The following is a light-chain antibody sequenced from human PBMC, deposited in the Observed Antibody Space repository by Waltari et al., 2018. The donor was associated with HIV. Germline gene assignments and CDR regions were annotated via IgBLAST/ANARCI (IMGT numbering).Light chain of an antibody. Sequence: DIEMTQSPSSLSASVGDGVTITCRTSENIGNNLNWYRQKKGKAPNLLIYGSFTLQSGAPSRFSGSGFGKEFTLTISSLQPEDFATYYCQQSYSIPLTFGPGTKVDIK. CDR2: GSF. CDR3: QQSYSIPLT. J-gene: IGKJ3*01. CDR1: ENIGNN. V-gene: IGKV1-39*01.